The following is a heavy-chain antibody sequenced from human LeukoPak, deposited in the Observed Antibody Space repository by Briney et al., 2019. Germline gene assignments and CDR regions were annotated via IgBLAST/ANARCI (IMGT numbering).Heavy chain of an antibody. V-gene: IGHV4-34*01. CDR1: YGSFSGYY. J-gene: IGHJ4*02. CDR3: ARDRYYDSGSYYN. Sequence: SETLSLTCAVYYGSFSGYYCSWIRQPPGKGLEWIGEINHSGSANYNPSLKSRVTISVDTSKNQFSLKLSSVTAADTAVYYCARDRYYDSGSYYNWGQGTLVTVSS. D-gene: IGHD3-10*01. CDR2: INHSGSA.